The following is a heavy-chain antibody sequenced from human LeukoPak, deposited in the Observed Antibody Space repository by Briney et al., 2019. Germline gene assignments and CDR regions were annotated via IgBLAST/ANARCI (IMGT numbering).Heavy chain of an antibody. J-gene: IGHJ3*02. CDR2: ISPYNGNT. CDR3: ARGLWGITISGGDAFDI. Sequence: ASVKVSCKASGYTFISYGISWVRQAPGQGLQWMGWISPYNGNTNYVQKFQGRVTMTRDTSISTAYMELSRLRSADTAVYYCARGLWGITISGGDAFDIWGQGTMVTVSS. CDR1: GYTFISYG. D-gene: IGHD3-3*01. V-gene: IGHV1-18*01.